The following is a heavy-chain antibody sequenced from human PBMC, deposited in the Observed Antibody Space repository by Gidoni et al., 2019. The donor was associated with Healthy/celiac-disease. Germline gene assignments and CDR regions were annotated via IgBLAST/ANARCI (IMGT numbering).Heavy chain of an antibody. CDR3: ARDQAVTPYWYFDL. CDR2: IWYDGSNK. J-gene: IGHJ2*01. Sequence: QVQLVESGGGVVQPGRSLSLSCAASGFTFSSYGMHWVRQAPGKGLEWVAVIWYDGSNKYYADSVKGRFTISRDNSKNTLYLQMNSLRAEDTAVYYCARDQAVTPYWYFDLWGRGTLVTVSS. D-gene: IGHD4-17*01. CDR1: GFTFSSYG. V-gene: IGHV3-33*01.